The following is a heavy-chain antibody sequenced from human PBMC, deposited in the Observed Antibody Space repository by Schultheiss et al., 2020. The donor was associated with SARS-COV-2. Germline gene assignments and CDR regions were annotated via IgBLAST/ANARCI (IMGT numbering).Heavy chain of an antibody. CDR2: LSGYNGNT. J-gene: IGHJ5*02. D-gene: IGHD3-3*01. CDR1: GYTFTSYA. CDR3: ARRVRGYWFDP. V-gene: IGHV1-18*01. Sequence: ASVKVSCKASGYTFTSYAMNWVRQAPGQGLEWMGWLSGYNGNTNYAQKLQGRVTMTTDTSTSTAYMELRSLRSDDTAVYYCARRVRGYWFDPWGQGTLVTVSS.